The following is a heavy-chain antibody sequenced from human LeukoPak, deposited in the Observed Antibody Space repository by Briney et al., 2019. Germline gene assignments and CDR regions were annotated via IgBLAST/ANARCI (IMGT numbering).Heavy chain of an antibody. Sequence: GGSLRLSCAASGFTVSSNYMTWVRQAPGKGLEWVSIIYSGGSTYYADSVKGRFTISRDNSKNTLYLQMNSLRAEDTAVYYCARDQGGYVYKGIDYWGQGTLVTVSS. D-gene: IGHD5-12*01. V-gene: IGHV3-66*01. CDR1: GFTVSSNY. CDR2: IYSGGST. J-gene: IGHJ4*02. CDR3: ARDQGGYVYKGIDY.